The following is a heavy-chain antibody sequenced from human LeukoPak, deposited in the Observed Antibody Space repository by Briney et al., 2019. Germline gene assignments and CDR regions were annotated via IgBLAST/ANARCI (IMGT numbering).Heavy chain of an antibody. CDR1: GFTFDDYA. V-gene: IGHV3-9*01. J-gene: IGHJ4*02. CDR3: AKDLIVGATI. Sequence: QPRGSLRLSCAASGFTFDDYAMHWVRQAPGKGLEWVSGISWNSGSIGYADSVKGRFTISRDNAKNSLYLQMNSLRAEDTALYYCAKDLIVGATIGGQGTLVTVSS. D-gene: IGHD1-26*01. CDR2: ISWNSGSI.